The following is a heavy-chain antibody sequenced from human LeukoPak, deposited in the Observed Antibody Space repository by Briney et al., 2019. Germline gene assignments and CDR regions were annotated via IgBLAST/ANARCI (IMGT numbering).Heavy chain of an antibody. J-gene: IGHJ6*02. V-gene: IGHV1-69*13. D-gene: IGHD6-19*01. Sequence: ASVKVSCKASGGTFSSYAISWVRQAPGQGLEWMGGIIPIFGTANYAQKFQGRVTITADESTSTAYMELSSLRSEDTAVYYCAREDGPKQWLDYYGMDVWGQGTTVTVSS. CDR2: IIPIFGTA. CDR3: AREDGPKQWLDYYGMDV. CDR1: GGTFSSYA.